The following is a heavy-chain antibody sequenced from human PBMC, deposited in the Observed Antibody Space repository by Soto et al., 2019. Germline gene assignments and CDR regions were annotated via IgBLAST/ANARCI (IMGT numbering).Heavy chain of an antibody. CDR3: ARGKIQRGSRSWQTWFDP. CDR1: GFTFTSSA. D-gene: IGHD1-26*01. V-gene: IGHV1-58*01. Sequence: SVKVSCKASGFTFTSSAVQWVRQARGQRLEWIGWIVVGSGNTNYAQKFQERVTITRDMSTSTAYMELSSLRSEDTAVYYCARGKIQRGSRSWQTWFDPWDQGTLVTVS. CDR2: IVVGSGNT. J-gene: IGHJ5*02.